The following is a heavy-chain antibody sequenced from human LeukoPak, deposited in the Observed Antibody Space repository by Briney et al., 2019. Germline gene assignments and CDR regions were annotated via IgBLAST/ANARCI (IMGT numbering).Heavy chain of an antibody. Sequence: GESLKISCKGSGYNFANFWIGWVRQMPGKGLEWMGIIFPGDSDTRYSPSFQGQVTISAYNSVSTAYLPWGSLKASDTAIYFCARGNRVLPAPGDYWGQGALVTVSS. D-gene: IGHD1-14*01. V-gene: IGHV5-51*01. CDR1: GYNFANFW. CDR3: ARGNRVLPAPGDY. CDR2: IFPGDSDT. J-gene: IGHJ4*02.